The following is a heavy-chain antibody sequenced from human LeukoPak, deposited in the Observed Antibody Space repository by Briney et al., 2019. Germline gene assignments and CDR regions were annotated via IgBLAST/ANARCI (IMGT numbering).Heavy chain of an antibody. CDR1: GGSFSGYY. CDR2: IYYSGST. Sequence: PSETLSLTCAVYGGSFSGYYWSWIRQPPGKGLAWIGSIYYSGSTYYNPSLKSGVTTSVDTSKNQFSLKLSSVTAADTAVYYCASLRERSYYARGFDYWGQGTLVTVSS. D-gene: IGHD1-26*01. CDR3: ASLRERSYYARGFDY. V-gene: IGHV4-34*01. J-gene: IGHJ4*02.